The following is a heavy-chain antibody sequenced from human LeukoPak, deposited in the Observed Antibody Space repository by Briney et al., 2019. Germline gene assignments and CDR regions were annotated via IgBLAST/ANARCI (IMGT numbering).Heavy chain of an antibody. CDR2: ISSSGSTI. Sequence: GGSLRLSCAASGFTFSDYYMGWIRQAPGKGLEWVSYISSSGSTIYYADSVKGRFTIPRDNAKNSLYLQMNSLRAEDTAVYYCASYGIASAGVDYWGLGTLVTVSS. CDR3: ASYGIASAGVDY. V-gene: IGHV3-11*04. CDR1: GFTFSDYY. J-gene: IGHJ4*02. D-gene: IGHD6-13*01.